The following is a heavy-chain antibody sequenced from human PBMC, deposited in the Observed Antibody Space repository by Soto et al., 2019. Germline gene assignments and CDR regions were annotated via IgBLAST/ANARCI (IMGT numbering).Heavy chain of an antibody. CDR1: GGSISSSSYY. D-gene: IGHD3-10*01. J-gene: IGHJ5*02. CDR2: IYYSGHT. CDR3: ARGGEQRITMVRGVTPPNWFDP. Sequence: SETLSLTCTVSGGSISSSSYYWGWIRQPPGKGLEWIGSIYYSGHTYYNPSLKSRVTISVDTSKNQFSLKLSSVTAADTAVYYCARGGEQRITMVRGVTPPNWFDPWGQGTLVTVSS. V-gene: IGHV4-39*07.